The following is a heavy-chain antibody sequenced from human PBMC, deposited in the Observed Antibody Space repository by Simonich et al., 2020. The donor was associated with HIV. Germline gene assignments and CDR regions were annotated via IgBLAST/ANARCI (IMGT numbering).Heavy chain of an antibody. CDR3: ATLGYCSGGSCSYFDY. Sequence: CAASGFTFSSYEMKWVRQAPGKGLEWVSYISSSGSPIYYADSVKGRVTISRDNAKNSLYLQMNSLRAEDTAVYYCATLGYCSGGSCSYFDYWGQGTLVIVSS. J-gene: IGHJ4*02. CDR1: GFTFSSYE. V-gene: IGHV3-48*03. D-gene: IGHD2-15*01. CDR2: ISSSGSPI.